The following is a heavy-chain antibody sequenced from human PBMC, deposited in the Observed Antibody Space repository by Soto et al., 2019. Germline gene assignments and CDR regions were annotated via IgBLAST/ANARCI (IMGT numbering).Heavy chain of an antibody. CDR2: IYHSGSI. V-gene: IGHV4-61*08. J-gene: IGHJ4*02. CDR3: ARHRYSYGVYYFDY. Sequence: SETLSLTCAVSGGSISSGGYSWSWIRQPPGKGLEWIGYIYHSGSIYYNPSLKSRVTISVDTSKNQFPLKLSSVTAADTAVYYCARHRYSYGVYYFDYWGQGTLVTVSS. D-gene: IGHD5-18*01. CDR1: GGSISSGGYS.